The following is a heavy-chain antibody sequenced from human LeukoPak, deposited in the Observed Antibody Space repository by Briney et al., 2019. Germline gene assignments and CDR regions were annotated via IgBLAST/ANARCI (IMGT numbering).Heavy chain of an antibody. CDR3: ATTVTAPSLFDY. Sequence: GGSLRLSCAASGFTFSSYGMHWVRQAPGKGLEWVAFIRYDGSNKYYADSVKGRFTISRDNSKNTLYLQMNSLRAEDTAVYYCATTVTAPSLFDYWGQGTLVTVSS. CDR2: IRYDGSNK. J-gene: IGHJ4*02. V-gene: IGHV3-30*02. D-gene: IGHD4-17*01. CDR1: GFTFSSYG.